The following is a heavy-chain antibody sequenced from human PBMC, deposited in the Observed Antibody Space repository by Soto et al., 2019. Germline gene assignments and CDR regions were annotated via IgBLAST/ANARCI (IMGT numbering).Heavy chain of an antibody. J-gene: IGHJ4*02. CDR3: AGVPPGAKFDY. D-gene: IGHD2-15*01. V-gene: IGHV4-4*02. Sequence: PSETLSLTCAVSGGSISSTNWWSWVRQTPGKGLEWIGEIYQTGSTNYNPSLKSRATISIDKSQNQFSLKLTQMTAADTAMYYCAGVPPGAKFDYWGQGIFVTVPS. CDR1: GGSISSTNW. CDR2: IYQTGST.